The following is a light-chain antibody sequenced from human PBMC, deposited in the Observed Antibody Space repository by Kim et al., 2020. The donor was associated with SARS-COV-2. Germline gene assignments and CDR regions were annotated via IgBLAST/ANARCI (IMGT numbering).Light chain of an antibody. V-gene: IGLV1-51*01. CDR2: DNN. J-gene: IGLJ3*02. CDR3: GTWDSSLSAVV. Sequence: GQKDTIACSGSRSNIGKNYFAWYQQRTGTAPTLLIYDNNKRPSGIPARFSGSKAGTSATPGITGLQNGDEADYYCGTWDSSLSAVVFGGGTQLTVL. CDR1: RSNIGKNY.